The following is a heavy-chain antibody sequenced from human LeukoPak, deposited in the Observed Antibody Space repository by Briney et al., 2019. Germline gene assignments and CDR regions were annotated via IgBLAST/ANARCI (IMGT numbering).Heavy chain of an antibody. CDR1: GFTFSSYS. V-gene: IGHV3-21*01. D-gene: IGHD6-13*01. CDR3: TRLDSSSWYLN. J-gene: IGHJ4*02. CDR2: ISSSSSYI. Sequence: GGSLRLSCAASGFTFSSYSMNWVRQAPGKGLEWVSSISSSSSYIYYADSVKGRFTISRDNSKNTLYLQMNSLRAEDTAVYYCTRLDSSSWYLNWGQGTLVTVSS.